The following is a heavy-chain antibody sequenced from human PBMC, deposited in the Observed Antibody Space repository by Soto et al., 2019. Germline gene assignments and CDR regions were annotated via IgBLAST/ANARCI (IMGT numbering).Heavy chain of an antibody. CDR1: GYSFKDHY. V-gene: IGHV1-46*02. CDR2: INPSGEHT. D-gene: IGHD2-15*01. J-gene: IGHJ4*02. Sequence: ASVKVSCKASGYSFKDHYMHWVRQAPGRGLEWVGIINPSGEHTNYAQQFRGRVAMTRDTSTSTAYMELRSLRSEGTAVYFCARTSCQGGTCYFEFDNWGQGTLVTVSS. CDR3: ARTSCQGGTCYFEFDN.